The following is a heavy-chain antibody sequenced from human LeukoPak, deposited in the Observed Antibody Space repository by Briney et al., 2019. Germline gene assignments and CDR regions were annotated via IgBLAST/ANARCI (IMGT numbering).Heavy chain of an antibody. J-gene: IGHJ4*02. D-gene: IGHD6-13*01. V-gene: IGHV3-30*02. CDR3: AKDWGSWYRYFDY. CDR2: IRYDGSNK. Sequence: PGGSLRLSCAASGFTFSSYGMHWVRQAPGKGLEWVAFIRYDGSNKYYADSVKGRFTISRDNSKNTLYLQMNSLRAEDTAVYYCAKDWGSWYRYFDYWGQGTLVTVSS. CDR1: GFTFSSYG.